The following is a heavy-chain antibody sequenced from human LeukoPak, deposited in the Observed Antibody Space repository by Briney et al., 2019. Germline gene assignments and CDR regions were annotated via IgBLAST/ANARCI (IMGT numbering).Heavy chain of an antibody. D-gene: IGHD3-3*01. V-gene: IGHV3-48*04. J-gene: IGHJ5*02. CDR1: GFILSKYS. CDR2: ISYGGSAI. Sequence: GGSLRLSCAASGFILSKYSMDWFRQAPGKGLEWVAYISYGGSAIYYADSVKGRFTISRDNAKNSLYLQMNSLRAEDTALYYCAKDIFPTYYDFWSGSHYNWFDPWGQGTPVTVSS. CDR3: AKDIFPTYYDFWSGSHYNWFDP.